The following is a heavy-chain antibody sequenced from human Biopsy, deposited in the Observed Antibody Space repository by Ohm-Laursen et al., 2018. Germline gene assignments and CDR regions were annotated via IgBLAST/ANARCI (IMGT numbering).Heavy chain of an antibody. J-gene: IGHJ6*02. Sequence: SVKVSCKTSGGTFTNYAISWVRQAPGQGLEWMGGIIPIFGTANYAQKFQGRVTITADGSTSTAYMELSSLRSDDTAVYYCARAKLEPVYYYYGMDVWGQGTTVTVSS. CDR3: ARAKLEPVYYYYGMDV. CDR1: GGTFTNYA. V-gene: IGHV1-69*13. D-gene: IGHD1-1*01. CDR2: IIPIFGTA.